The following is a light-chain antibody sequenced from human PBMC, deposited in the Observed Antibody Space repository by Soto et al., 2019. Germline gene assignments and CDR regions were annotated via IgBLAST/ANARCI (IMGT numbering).Light chain of an antibody. CDR2: GAF. V-gene: IGKV3-15*01. CDR1: QSVSID. Sequence: DTVMTQSPATLSVSPGERVTLSCRASQSVSIDLAWYQQQPGQAPRVLIYGAFTRATGIPARFSGSGSGTEFTLTISSLQSEDFAVYYCQQYNNWPLTFGGGNKVDIK. CDR3: QQYNNWPLT. J-gene: IGKJ4*01.